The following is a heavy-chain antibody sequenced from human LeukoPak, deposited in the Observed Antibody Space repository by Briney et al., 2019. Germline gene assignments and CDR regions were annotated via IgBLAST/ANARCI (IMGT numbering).Heavy chain of an antibody. V-gene: IGHV3-21*01. CDR3: ARDGYCTNGVCYGWFDP. J-gene: IGHJ5*02. Sequence: GGSLRLSCAASGFTFSSYSMNWVRQAPGKVLEWVSSISSSSSYIYYADSVKGRFTISRDNAKNSLYLQMNSLRAEDTAVYYCARDGYCTNGVCYGWFDPWGQGTLVTVSS. D-gene: IGHD2-8*01. CDR1: GFTFSSYS. CDR2: ISSSSSYI.